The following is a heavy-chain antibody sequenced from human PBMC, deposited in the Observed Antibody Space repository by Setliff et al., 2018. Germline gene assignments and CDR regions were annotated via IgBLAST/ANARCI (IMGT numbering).Heavy chain of an antibody. CDR1: GGSISSGNYY. Sequence: LSLTCRVSGGSISSGNYYWGLIRQPPGKGLEWVATIYYSGSTYSNPSLKSRLIISVDAPDNQFSLKLTSVAAADTAVYYCVRALLWSGEGRFDPWGQGTLVTVSS. J-gene: IGHJ5*02. D-gene: IGHD3-10*01. CDR3: VRALLWSGEGRFDP. CDR2: IYYSGST. V-gene: IGHV4-39*01.